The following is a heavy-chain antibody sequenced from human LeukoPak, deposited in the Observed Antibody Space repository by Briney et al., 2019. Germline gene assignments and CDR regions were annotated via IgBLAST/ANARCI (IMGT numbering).Heavy chain of an antibody. Sequence: ASVKVSCKASGYTFTSYDINWVRQDTGQGLEWMGWMNPNSGNTGYAQKFQGRVTITRNTSISTAYMELSSLRSEDTAVYYCARDSCGGDCYPFFDYWGQGTLVTVSS. CDR2: MNPNSGNT. J-gene: IGHJ4*02. D-gene: IGHD2-21*02. CDR3: ARDSCGGDCYPFFDY. CDR1: GYTFTSYD. V-gene: IGHV1-8*03.